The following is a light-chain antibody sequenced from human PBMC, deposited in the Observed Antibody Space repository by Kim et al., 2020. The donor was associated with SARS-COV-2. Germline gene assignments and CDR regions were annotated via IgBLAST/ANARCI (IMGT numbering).Light chain of an antibody. CDR1: QSVSSN. J-gene: IGKJ4*01. CDR3: QQYNNRPPLT. CDR2: GAS. Sequence: SPGERATLSCRASQSVSSNLAWYQQKPGQAPRLLIYGASTRATGIPARFSGSGSGTEFTLTISSLQSEDFAVYYCQQYNNRPPLTFGGGTKVDIK. V-gene: IGKV3-15*01.